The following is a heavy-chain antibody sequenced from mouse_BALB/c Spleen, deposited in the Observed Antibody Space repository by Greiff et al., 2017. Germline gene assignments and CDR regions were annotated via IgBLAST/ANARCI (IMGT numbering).Heavy chain of an antibody. D-gene: IGHD2-4*01. V-gene: IGHV1S56*01. CDR2: FYPGDGST. CDR1: GYTFTSYD. CDR3: SRGSTMNTTGFAY. J-gene: IGHJ3*01. Sequence: QVQLQQSGPERVKLGALVKISCKASGYTFTSYDINWVKQRPGQGLAWIGWFYPGDGSTMYNEKFKGKATLTADKSSSTAYMQLSSLTSENSAVYFCSRGSTMNTTGFAYWGQGTLVTVSA.